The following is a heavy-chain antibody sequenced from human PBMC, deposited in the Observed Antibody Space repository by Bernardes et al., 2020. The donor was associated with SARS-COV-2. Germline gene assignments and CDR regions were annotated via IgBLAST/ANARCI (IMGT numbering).Heavy chain of an antibody. CDR1: GFTFSNFY. Sequence: LRLSCAASGFTFSNFYMSWFRLAPGKGLEWDSYITSGSTNTDYADSVKGRFTISRDDAKNSLYLQMSGLRVEDTAVYYCARERGGGYFDSWGQGSLVTVSS. CDR3: ARERGGGYFDS. V-gene: IGHV3-11*05. J-gene: IGHJ4*02. CDR2: ITSGSTNT. D-gene: IGHD3-16*01.